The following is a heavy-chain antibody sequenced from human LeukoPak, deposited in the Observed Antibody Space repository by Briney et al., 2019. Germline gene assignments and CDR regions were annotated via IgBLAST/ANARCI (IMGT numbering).Heavy chain of an antibody. D-gene: IGHD3-10*02. CDR3: AELGITMIGGV. V-gene: IGHV3-48*04. Sequence: GSLRLSCAASGFIFNSFGMNWVRQAPGKGLEWVSYISSSGSTIYYADSVKGRFTISRDNAKNSLYLKMNSLRAEDTAVYYCAELGITMIGGVWGKGTTVTISS. CDR1: GFIFNSFG. J-gene: IGHJ6*04. CDR2: ISSSGSTI.